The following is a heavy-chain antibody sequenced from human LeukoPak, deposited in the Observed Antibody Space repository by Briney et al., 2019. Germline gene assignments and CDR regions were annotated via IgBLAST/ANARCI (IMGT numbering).Heavy chain of an antibody. CDR3: ARVWLDAFDI. D-gene: IGHD2-21*01. CDR2: VNPNSGNT. J-gene: IGHJ3*02. CDR1: GYTFTSYD. Sequence: ASVKVSCKASGYTFTSYDINWVRQATGQGLEWMGWVNPNSGNTGYAQKLQGRVTMTRNTSISTAYMELSSLRSEDTAVYYCARVWLDAFDIWGQGTMVTVSS. V-gene: IGHV1-8*01.